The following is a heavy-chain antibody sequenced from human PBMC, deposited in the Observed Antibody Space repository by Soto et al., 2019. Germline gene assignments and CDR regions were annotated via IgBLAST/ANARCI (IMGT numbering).Heavy chain of an antibody. Sequence: QVQLQESGPGLVKPSGTLSLTCAVSGGSISSSNWWCWVRQPPGKGLEWIGEIHHSGSTNYNPSLKSRVTISVDQSKNQFSLKLSSVTAADTAVYYCVMGGIVVVPAAQYWGQGTLVTVSS. CDR1: GGSISSSNW. D-gene: IGHD2-2*01. J-gene: IGHJ4*02. V-gene: IGHV4-4*02. CDR3: VMGGIVVVPAAQY. CDR2: IHHSGST.